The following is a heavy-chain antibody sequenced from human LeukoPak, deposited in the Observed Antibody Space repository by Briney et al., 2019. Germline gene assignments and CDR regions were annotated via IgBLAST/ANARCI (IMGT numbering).Heavy chain of an antibody. CDR3: VKSTRAVMAMMDV. V-gene: IGHV3-7*01. D-gene: IGHD3-16*01. J-gene: IGHJ6*04. CDR2: IKKDGSEK. CDR1: GFTFSSYW. Sequence: GGSLRLSCAASGFTFSSYWMSWVRQAPGKGLEWVANIKKDGSEKYYVDSVKGRFTISRDNAKNSLFLQMNSLRAEDTAVYFCVKSTRAVMAMMDVWGKGTTVTVSS.